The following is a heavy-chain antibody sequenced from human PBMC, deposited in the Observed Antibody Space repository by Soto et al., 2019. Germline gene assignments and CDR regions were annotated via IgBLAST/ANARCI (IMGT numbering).Heavy chain of an antibody. CDR2: IIPVFGRA. CDR1: VDSFSTSA. V-gene: IGHV1-69*01. D-gene: IGHD6-19*01. CDR3: ARPLAFRSCWYVVAY. Sequence: QGQLVQSGAEVKKPGTTLKVACKASVDSFSTSAINWMRQAPGQGLEWMGGIIPVFGRANYSQNFQGRITTTAVDFTTNAHRELNRPLSEYTAFYSSARPLAFRSCWYVVAYWG. J-gene: IGHJ4*01.